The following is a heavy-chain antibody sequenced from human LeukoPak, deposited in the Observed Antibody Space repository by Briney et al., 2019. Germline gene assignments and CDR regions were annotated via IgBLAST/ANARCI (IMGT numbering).Heavy chain of an antibody. CDR1: GFTFSSYS. J-gene: IGHJ4*02. CDR2: ISTSSSTI. V-gene: IGHV3-48*04. D-gene: IGHD3-10*01. CDR3: ARKGSLWFGELLFPYYFDY. Sequence: PGGSLKLSCAASGFTFSSYSMNWVRQAPGKGLEWVSYISTSSSTIYYADSVKGRFTISRDNAKNSLYLQMNSLRAEDTAVYYCARKGSLWFGELLFPYYFDYWGQGTLVTVSS.